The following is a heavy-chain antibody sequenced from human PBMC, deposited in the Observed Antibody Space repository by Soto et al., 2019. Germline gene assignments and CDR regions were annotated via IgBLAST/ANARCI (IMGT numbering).Heavy chain of an antibody. Sequence: TLSLTCTVSGGSISSGGYYWRWIRQHPGKGLEWIGYIYYSGSTYYNPSLKSRVTISVDTSKNQFSLKLSSVTAADTAVYYCARNHAKGLPKYYFDYWGQGTLVTVSS. D-gene: IGHD5-18*01. J-gene: IGHJ4*02. CDR2: IYYSGST. CDR3: ARNHAKGLPKYYFDY. CDR1: GGSISSGGYY. V-gene: IGHV4-31*03.